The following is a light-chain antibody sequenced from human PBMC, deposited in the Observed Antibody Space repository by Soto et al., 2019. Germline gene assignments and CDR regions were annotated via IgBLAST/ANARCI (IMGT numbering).Light chain of an antibody. CDR3: QQRFIGIS. V-gene: IGKV3-11*01. CDR2: DAS. CDR1: HSVRSY. J-gene: IGKJ4*01. Sequence: EIVLTQSPATLSLSPGKRATLSCRASHSVRSYLAWYQQKPGQSPRLLMYDASNRATGIPARFSGSRSVTYFPLIISSLEPEDFAVYYCQQRFIGISFGGGTKVEIK.